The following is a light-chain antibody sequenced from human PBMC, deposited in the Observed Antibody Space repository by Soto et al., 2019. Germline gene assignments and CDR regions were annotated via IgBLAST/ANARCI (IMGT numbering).Light chain of an antibody. CDR2: EAS. J-gene: IGKJ1*01. V-gene: IGKV1-5*03. CDR3: QQCYDYSWT. Sequence: DIQMTQSPSTLSASVGDRVTITCRASQSIGTWLAWYQQKPGKVPKLLISEASNLESGVPSRFSGSGSGTEFTLTISSLQPDDFATFYCQQCYDYSWTFGQGTKGDIK. CDR1: QSIGTW.